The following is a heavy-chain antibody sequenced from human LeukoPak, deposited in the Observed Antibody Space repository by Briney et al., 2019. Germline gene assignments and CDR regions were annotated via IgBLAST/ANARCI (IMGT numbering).Heavy chain of an antibody. CDR3: ARGWGTGTNYYYYYMDV. D-gene: IGHD1-7*01. Sequence: SETLSLTCTVSGDSISTSNSYWGWIRQPPGKGLEWIGEINHSGSTNYNPSLKSRVTISVDTSKNQFSLKLSSVTAADTAVYYCARGWGTGTNYYYYYMDVWGKGTTVTVSS. CDR1: GDSISTSNSY. J-gene: IGHJ6*03. CDR2: INHSGST. V-gene: IGHV4-39*07.